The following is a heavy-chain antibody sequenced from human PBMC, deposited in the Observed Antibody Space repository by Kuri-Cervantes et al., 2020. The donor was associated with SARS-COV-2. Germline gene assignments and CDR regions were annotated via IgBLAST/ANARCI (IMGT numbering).Heavy chain of an antibody. CDR2: INHSGNT. CDR1: GYSISSGYY. Sequence: GSLRLSCTVSGYSISSGYYWGWIRQPPGKGLEWIGEINHSGNTNYNPSLKSRVTISVDTSKNQFSLKLSSVTAADTAVYYCARGRVWNYYYYYYMDVWGKGTTVTVSS. CDR3: ARGRVWNYYYYYYMDV. V-gene: IGHV4-38-2*02. J-gene: IGHJ6*03. D-gene: IGHD3-16*01.